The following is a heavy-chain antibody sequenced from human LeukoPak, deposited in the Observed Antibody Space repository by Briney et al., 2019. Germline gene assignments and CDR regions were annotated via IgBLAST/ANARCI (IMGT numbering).Heavy chain of an antibody. Sequence: GGSLRLSCAASGFTFSSYWMSWVRQAPGKGLEWVANTKQDGSEKYYVDSVKGRFTISRDNAKNSLYLQMNSLRAEDTAVYYCAKDEAVTKVVRGEFDYWGQGTLVTVSS. CDR1: GFTFSSYW. V-gene: IGHV3-7*03. D-gene: IGHD4-23*01. CDR2: TKQDGSEK. J-gene: IGHJ4*02. CDR3: AKDEAVTKVVRGEFDY.